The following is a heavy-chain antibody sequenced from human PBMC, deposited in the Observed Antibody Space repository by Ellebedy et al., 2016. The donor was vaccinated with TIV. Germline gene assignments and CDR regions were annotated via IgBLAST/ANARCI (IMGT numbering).Heavy chain of an antibody. CDR2: ISAYNGNT. CDR3: ARVGGGQWLVSPHIAWFDP. Sequence: AASVKVSCKASGGTFSSYAISWVRQAPGQGLEWMGWISAYNGNTNYAQKLQGRVTMTTDTSTSTAYMELRSLRSDDTAVYYCARVGGGQWLVSPHIAWFDPWGQGTLVTVSS. V-gene: IGHV1-18*01. J-gene: IGHJ5*02. CDR1: GGTFSSYA. D-gene: IGHD6-19*01.